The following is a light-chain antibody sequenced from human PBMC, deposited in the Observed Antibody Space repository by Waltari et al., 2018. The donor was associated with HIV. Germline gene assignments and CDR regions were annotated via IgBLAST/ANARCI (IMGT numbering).Light chain of an antibody. CDR2: DDT. Sequence: SYVLTQPPSESVAPGQTARVTCGGPNVGSYSVHWYHQKAGQPPTLVLYDDTDRPSGIPERISGANSGNTATLTISRVEVGDEADYYCHVWDSAGDGHVFGSGTKVTV. CDR3: HVWDSAGDGHV. J-gene: IGLJ1*01. CDR1: NVGSYS. V-gene: IGLV3-21*02.